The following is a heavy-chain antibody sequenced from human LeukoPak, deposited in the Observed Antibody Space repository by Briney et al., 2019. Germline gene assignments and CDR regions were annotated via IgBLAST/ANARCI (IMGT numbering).Heavy chain of an antibody. CDR1: GGTFSSYA. J-gene: IGHJ4*02. Sequence: SVKVSCKAPGGTFSSYAISWVRQAPGQGLEWMGGIIPIFGTANYAQKFQGRVTITADKSTSTAYMELSSLRSEDTAVYYCASQVRDGYKPIEVFDYWGQGTLVTVSS. V-gene: IGHV1-69*06. CDR3: ASQVRDGYKPIEVFDY. CDR2: IIPIFGTA. D-gene: IGHD5-24*01.